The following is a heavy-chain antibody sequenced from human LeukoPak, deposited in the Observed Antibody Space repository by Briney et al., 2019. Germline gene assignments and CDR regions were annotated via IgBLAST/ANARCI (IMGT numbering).Heavy chain of an antibody. CDR3: AKGRDIATMDV. CDR2: ISYDGSNK. Sequence: GRSLRLSCAASGFTFSSYGMHWVRQAPGKGLEWVAVISYDGSNKYYADSVKGRFTISRDNSKNTLYLQMNSLRAEDTAVYYCAKGRDIATMDVWGQGTTVTVSS. J-gene: IGHJ6*02. D-gene: IGHD5-12*01. CDR1: GFTFSSYG. V-gene: IGHV3-30*18.